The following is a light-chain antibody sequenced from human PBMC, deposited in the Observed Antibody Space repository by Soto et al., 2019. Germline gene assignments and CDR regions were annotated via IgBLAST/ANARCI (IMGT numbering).Light chain of an antibody. J-gene: IGLJ2*01. CDR3: TSYTSSSTNVV. CDR2: EVS. Sequence: QSVLTQPASVSGSPGQSITISCTGTSSDVGGYNYVSWYQHHPDKAPKLMIYEVSHRPSGVSNRFSGSKSGNTASLTISGLLAEDEADYYCTSYTSSSTNVVFGGGTQLTVL. CDR1: SSDVGGYNY. V-gene: IGLV2-14*01.